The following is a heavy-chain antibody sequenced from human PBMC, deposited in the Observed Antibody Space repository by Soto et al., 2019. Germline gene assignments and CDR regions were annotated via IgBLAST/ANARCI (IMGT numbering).Heavy chain of an antibody. CDR1: GFTFDDYT. CDR2: IFWDGSNT. Sequence: EVQLVESGGVVVQPGGSLRLSCAASGFTFDDYTMHWVRQAPGKGLEWVSLIFWDGSNTHYADSVKGRFTISRDNRKNSLYLQMDRLRTADTALYYCAKDMAYGGNSGPFDYWGQGTLVTVSS. V-gene: IGHV3-43*01. J-gene: IGHJ4*02. CDR3: AKDMAYGGNSGPFDY. D-gene: IGHD4-17*01.